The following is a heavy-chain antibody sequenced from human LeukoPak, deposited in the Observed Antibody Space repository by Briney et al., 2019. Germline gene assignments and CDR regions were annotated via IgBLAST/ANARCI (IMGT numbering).Heavy chain of an antibody. D-gene: IGHD6-13*01. CDR2: IRFDGGNE. V-gene: IGHV3-30*02. CDR1: DFTFSDYC. J-gene: IGHJ4*02. CDR3: AKAGYSTSWYYLDF. Sequence: GGSLRLSCPASDFTFSDYCMRWVRQAPGKGLEWVAFIRFDGGNEIYGDSVKGLFTISRDYSNDTLYLQMNSLSAEDTAVYFCAKAGYSTSWYYLDFWGQGTLVTVSS.